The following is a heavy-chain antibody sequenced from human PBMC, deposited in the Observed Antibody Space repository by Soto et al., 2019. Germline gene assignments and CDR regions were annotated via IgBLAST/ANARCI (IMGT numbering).Heavy chain of an antibody. CDR3: ATDGPGYVYRTLDY. CDR2: FDPEDGET. J-gene: IGHJ4*02. V-gene: IGHV1-24*01. CDR1: GYTLTELS. Sequence: ASVKVSCKVSGYTLTELSMHWVRQAPGKGLEWMGGFDPEDGETIYAQKFQGRVTMTEDTSTDTAYMERSSLRFEDTAFYYCATDGPGYVYRTLDYWGKGTWVPVSP. D-gene: IGHD2-2*02.